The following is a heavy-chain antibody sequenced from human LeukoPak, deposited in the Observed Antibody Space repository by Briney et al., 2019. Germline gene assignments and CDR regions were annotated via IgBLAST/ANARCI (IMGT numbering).Heavy chain of an antibody. Sequence: GGSLRLSCAASGFTFSSYAMHWVRQAPGKGLEWVAVISYDGSNKYYADSVKGRFTISRDNSKNTLYLQMNSLRAEDTAVYYCARGDDYGDYSLVWGQGTLVTVSS. CDR1: GFTFSSYA. J-gene: IGHJ4*02. CDR3: ARGDDYGDYSLV. CDR2: ISYDGSNK. V-gene: IGHV3-30-3*01. D-gene: IGHD4-17*01.